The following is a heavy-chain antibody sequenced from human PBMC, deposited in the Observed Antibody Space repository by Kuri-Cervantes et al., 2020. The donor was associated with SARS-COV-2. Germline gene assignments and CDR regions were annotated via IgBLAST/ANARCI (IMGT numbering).Heavy chain of an antibody. CDR1: GGTFSSYA. CDR2: IIPIFGTA. CDR3: ARDRPGATRPDAFDI. D-gene: IGHD1-14*01. Sequence: SVKVSCKASGGTFSSYAISWVRQAPGQGLEWMGGIIPIFGTANYAQKFQGRVTITADESTSTAYMELSILRSEDTAVYYCARDRPGATRPDAFDIWGQGKMVTVSS. V-gene: IGHV1-69*13. J-gene: IGHJ3*02.